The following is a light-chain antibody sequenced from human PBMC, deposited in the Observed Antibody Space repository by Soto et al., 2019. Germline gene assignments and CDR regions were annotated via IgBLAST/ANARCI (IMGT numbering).Light chain of an antibody. J-gene: IGKJ3*01. CDR2: GTS. V-gene: IGKV3-20*01. CDR1: QKVSSRS. CDR3: QQCGGSPLFT. Sequence: EVVLTQSPGTLSFSPGERATLSCRASQKVSSRSLAWYQHKLGQPPKLLIYGTSSRATDIPDRFSGSGSGTDFTLTISRLEPEDFAVYYCQQCGGSPLFTFGPGTKVDIK.